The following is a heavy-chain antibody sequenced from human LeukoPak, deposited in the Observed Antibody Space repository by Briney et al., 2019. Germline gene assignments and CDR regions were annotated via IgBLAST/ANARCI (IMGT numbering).Heavy chain of an antibody. V-gene: IGHV4-59*01. CDR1: GGSISSYC. CDR2: IYYSGST. CDR3: AGAYRTYYYDSSGLNWFDP. Sequence: SETLSLTCTVSGGSISSYCWSWIRQPPGKGLEWIGYIYYSGSTNYNPSLKSRVTISVDTSKNQFSLKLSSVTAADTAVYYCAGAYRTYYYDSSGLNWFDPWGQGTLVTVSS. J-gene: IGHJ5*02. D-gene: IGHD3-22*01.